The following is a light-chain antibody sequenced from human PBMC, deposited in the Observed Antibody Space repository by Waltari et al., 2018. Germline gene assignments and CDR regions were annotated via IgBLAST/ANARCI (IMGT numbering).Light chain of an antibody. CDR2: VNSDGSH. CDR1: SGHSSYA. Sequence: QLVLTQSPSASASLGASVKLTCPLRSGHSSYAIAWHQQQPEKGPRYLMKVNSDGSHSKGDGIPDRFSGSSSGAERYLTISSLQSEDEADYYCQTWDTVIHVVFGGGTKLTVL. J-gene: IGLJ2*01. V-gene: IGLV4-69*01. CDR3: QTWDTVIHVV.